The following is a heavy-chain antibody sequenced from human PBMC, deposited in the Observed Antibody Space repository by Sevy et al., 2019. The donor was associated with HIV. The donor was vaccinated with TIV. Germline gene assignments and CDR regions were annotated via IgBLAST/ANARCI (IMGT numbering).Heavy chain of an antibody. Sequence: ASVKVSCKASGYTFTGYYMHWVRQAPGQGLEWMGWINPNSGGTNYAQTFQGRVTMTRDTSISTAYMELSRLRSDDTAVYYCARNKPVDTATVYYYGMDVWGQGTTVTVSS. CDR3: ARNKPVDTATVYYYGMDV. CDR2: INPNSGGT. D-gene: IGHD5-18*01. J-gene: IGHJ6*02. CDR1: GYTFTGYY. V-gene: IGHV1-2*02.